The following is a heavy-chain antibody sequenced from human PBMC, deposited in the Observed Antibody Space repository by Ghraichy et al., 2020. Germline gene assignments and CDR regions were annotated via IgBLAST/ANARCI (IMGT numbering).Heavy chain of an antibody. J-gene: IGHJ4*02. Sequence: GGSLRLSCAGSGLTFSAYAMNWVRQVPGQGLEWVSGISGSGGNTYYADSVRGRFTISRDNSKNTLYLQMNSLRAEDTAVYYCAKGLRRISVTGYYFDNWGQGSLVTVSS. D-gene: IGHD6-19*01. CDR3: AKGLRRISVTGYYFDN. CDR2: ISGSGGNT. V-gene: IGHV3-23*01. CDR1: GLTFSAYA.